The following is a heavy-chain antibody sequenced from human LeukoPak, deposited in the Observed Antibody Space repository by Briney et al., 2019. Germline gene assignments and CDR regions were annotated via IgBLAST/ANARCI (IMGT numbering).Heavy chain of an antibody. V-gene: IGHV3-23*01. J-gene: IGHJ4*02. Sequence: GGSLRLSCAASGFTFSSYAMSWVRQAPGKGLEWVSAISGSGGSTYYADSVKGRFTISRDNSKNTLYLQMNSLRAEDTAVYYCARVPLDSSGYYYALDYWGQGTLVTVSS. D-gene: IGHD3-22*01. CDR1: GFTFSSYA. CDR2: ISGSGGST. CDR3: ARVPLDSSGYYYALDY.